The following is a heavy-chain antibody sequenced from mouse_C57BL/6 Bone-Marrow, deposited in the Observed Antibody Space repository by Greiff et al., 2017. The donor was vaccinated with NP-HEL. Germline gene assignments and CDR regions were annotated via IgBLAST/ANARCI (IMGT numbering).Heavy chain of an antibody. CDR1: GYTFTDYY. J-gene: IGHJ4*01. CDR3: ARSYYGSSYEDAMDY. Sequence: QVQLKQSGPELVKPGASVKISCKASGYTFTDYYINWVKQRPGQGLEWIGWIFPGSGSTYYNEKFKGKATLTVDKSSSTAYMLLSSLTSEDSAVYFCARSYYGSSYEDAMDYWGQGTSVTVSS. D-gene: IGHD1-1*01. V-gene: IGHV1-75*01. CDR2: IFPGSGST.